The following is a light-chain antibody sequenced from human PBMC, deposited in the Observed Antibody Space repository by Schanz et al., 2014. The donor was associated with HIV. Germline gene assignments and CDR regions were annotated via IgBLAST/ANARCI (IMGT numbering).Light chain of an antibody. V-gene: IGKV3-20*01. CDR2: GAS. CDR1: QRVDSN. J-gene: IGKJ4*01. CDR3: QQYGRSPLT. Sequence: EIVMTQSPATLSVSPGERATLSCRASQRVDSNLAWYQQKPGQAPRLLIYGASSRATGIPDRFSGSGSGTDFTLTISRLEPEDSAVYYCQQYGRSPLTFGGGTKVEIK.